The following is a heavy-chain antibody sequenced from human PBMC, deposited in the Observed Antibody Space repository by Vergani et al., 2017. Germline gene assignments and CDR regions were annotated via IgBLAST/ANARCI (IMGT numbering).Heavy chain of an antibody. D-gene: IGHD3-22*01. CDR1: GFTFSACP. J-gene: IGHJ4*02. Sequence: EVQLLQSGGGVIQPGGSVRLSCAASGFTFSACPMTWVRQAPGKGLEWVSAISARYPSTYYADSVKGRFTISRDNSKNTLYLQMNSLRAADTAVYYCAILSYDTTPYLQGGYGCWGQGTLGSVSS. V-gene: IGHV3-23*01. CDR3: AILSYDTTPYLQGGYGC. CDR2: ISARYPST.